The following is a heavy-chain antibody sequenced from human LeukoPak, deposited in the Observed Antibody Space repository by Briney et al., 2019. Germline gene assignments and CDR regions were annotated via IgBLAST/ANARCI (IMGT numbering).Heavy chain of an antibody. D-gene: IGHD2-2*01. Sequence: GGSLGLSCAASGFTFRNYGMHWVRQSPDKGLEWVAAIWYDGSKRLYADSVKGRFTISRDDSENALYLQMNSLRAEDTALYYCARDYCSTSFCYDNWGQGTLVTVSS. CDR2: IWYDGSKR. CDR1: GFTFRNYG. J-gene: IGHJ4*02. CDR3: ARDYCSTSFCYDN. V-gene: IGHV3-33*01.